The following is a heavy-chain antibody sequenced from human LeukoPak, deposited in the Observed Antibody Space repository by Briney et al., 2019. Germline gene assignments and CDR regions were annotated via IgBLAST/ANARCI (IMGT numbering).Heavy chain of an antibody. J-gene: IGHJ3*02. CDR1: GGTFTSYA. CDR3: ARLRSSSWYDGFDI. Sequence: SVKVSCKASGGTFTSYAISWVRQAPGQGLEWMGGIIPIFGTANYAQKFQGRVTITADESTSTAYMELSSLRSEDTAVYYCARLRSSSWYDGFDIWGQGTMVTVSS. D-gene: IGHD6-13*01. CDR2: IIPIFGTA. V-gene: IGHV1-69*13.